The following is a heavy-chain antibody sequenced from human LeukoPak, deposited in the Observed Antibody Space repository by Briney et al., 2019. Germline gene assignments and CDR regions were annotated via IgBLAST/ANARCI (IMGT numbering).Heavy chain of an antibody. V-gene: IGHV3-21*06. CDR3: ARGRGTTGTTGHDAFDI. D-gene: IGHD1-1*01. CDR1: GFTFTRFN. J-gene: IGHJ3*02. CDR2: ITTSGTYI. Sequence: PGGSLRLSCVASGFTFTRFNMNWVRQAPGKGLELVSSITTSGTYIYYADSVKGRFTISRDNAKNSLYLQMNSLRAEDTAVYYCARGRGTTGTTGHDAFDIWGQGTMVTVSS.